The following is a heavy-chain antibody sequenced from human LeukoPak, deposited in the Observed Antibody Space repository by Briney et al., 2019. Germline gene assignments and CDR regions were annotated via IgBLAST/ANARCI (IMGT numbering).Heavy chain of an antibody. V-gene: IGHV3-7*01. D-gene: IGHD3-10*01. Sequence: GGSLRLSCAASGFTFSTYWMSWVRQAPGKGLEWVANIKQDGSEQYYVDSVKGRFTISRDNAKNSLYLQMNSLRAEDTAVYYCASGMRGSYSCVDYWGQGTLVTVSS. CDR2: IKQDGSEQ. CDR3: ASGMRGSYSCVDY. CDR1: GFTFSTYW. J-gene: IGHJ4*02.